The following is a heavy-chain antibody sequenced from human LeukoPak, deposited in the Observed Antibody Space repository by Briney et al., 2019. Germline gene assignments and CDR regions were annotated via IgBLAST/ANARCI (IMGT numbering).Heavy chain of an antibody. D-gene: IGHD3-10*01. J-gene: IGHJ4*02. V-gene: IGHV3-11*01. Sequence: PGGSLRLSCAASGFTFSDYYMSWIRQAPGKGLEWVSYISSSGSTIYYADSVKGRFTISRDNAKNSLYLQMNSLRAEDTAVYYCAGDREGSLYGSGSYYKPFDYWGQGTLVTVSS. CDR2: ISSSGSTI. CDR3: AGDREGSLYGSGSYYKPFDY. CDR1: GFTFSDYY.